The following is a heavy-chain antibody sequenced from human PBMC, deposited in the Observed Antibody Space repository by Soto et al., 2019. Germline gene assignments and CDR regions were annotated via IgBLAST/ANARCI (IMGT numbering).Heavy chain of an antibody. J-gene: IGHJ4*02. Sequence: WGSLRLSCAASGFSFSVSALHRVRQASGEGLEWVGRIRSKANSYATAYAASVKGRFTISRDDSKNTAYLQMNSLKASDTAMYYCVGPKRALLWWSFDYWGQGTLVTVSS. V-gene: IGHV3-73*01. CDR1: GFSFSVSA. CDR2: IRSKANSYAT. D-gene: IGHD3-10*01. CDR3: VGPKRALLWWSFDY.